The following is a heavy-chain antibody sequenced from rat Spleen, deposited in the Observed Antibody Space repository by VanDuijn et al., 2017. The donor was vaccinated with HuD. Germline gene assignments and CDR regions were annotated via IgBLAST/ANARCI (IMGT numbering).Heavy chain of an antibody. CDR2: ISTGGDNT. Sequence: EVQLVESGGGFVQPGRTMKLSCAASGFTFSSYYMAWVRQAPTKGLEWVAYISTGGDNTYYRDSVKGRFTISSDNEKSTLYLQMDSLRSEDTATYYCTTDSYFDGTYYPGGFDYWGQGVMVTVSS. D-gene: IGHD1-12*02. J-gene: IGHJ2*01. CDR1: GFTFSSYY. V-gene: IGHV5-27*01. CDR3: TTDSYFDGTYYPGGFDY.